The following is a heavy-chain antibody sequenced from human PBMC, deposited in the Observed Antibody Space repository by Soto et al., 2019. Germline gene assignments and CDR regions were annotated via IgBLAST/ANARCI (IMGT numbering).Heavy chain of an antibody. CDR1: GFTFRSYA. D-gene: IGHD5-18*01. Sequence: EVRLLESGGGLVQPGGSLRLSCAASGFTFRSYAMIWVRQAPGKGLEWGSGISGKSDRTYYADSVKGRFTISRDNSQNTLSLQMNSLRAEDTAVYYCAKALREYSFEIGDSWGQGTLVIVSS. CDR2: ISGKSDRT. J-gene: IGHJ4*02. CDR3: AKALREYSFEIGDS. V-gene: IGHV3-23*01.